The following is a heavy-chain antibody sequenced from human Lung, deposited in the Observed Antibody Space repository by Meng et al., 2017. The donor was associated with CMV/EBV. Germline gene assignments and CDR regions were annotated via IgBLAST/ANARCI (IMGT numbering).Heavy chain of an antibody. CDR1: GGSFSGYD. CDR2: INHRGST. J-gene: IGHJ4*02. CDR3: ARGSTSVTMIVVVFTAASLAYDS. V-gene: IGHV4-34*01. D-gene: IGHD3-22*01. Sequence: SETLSLTXAVYGGSFSGYDWTWIRQSPGKGLEWIGEINHRGSTNYNPSLKSRLTISLDTSKNQFSLKLKSVTAADTAVYYCARGSTSVTMIVVVFTAASLAYDSWGQGTLVTVSS.